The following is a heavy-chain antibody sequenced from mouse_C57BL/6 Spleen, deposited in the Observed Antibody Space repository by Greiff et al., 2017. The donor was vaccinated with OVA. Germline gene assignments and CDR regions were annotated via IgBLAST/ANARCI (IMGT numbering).Heavy chain of an antibody. D-gene: IGHD3-2*02. Sequence: EVHLVESGGDLVKPGGSLKLSCAASGFTFSSYGMSWVRQTPDKRLEWVATISSGGSYTYYPDSVKGRFTISRDNAKNTLYLQMSSLKSEDTAMYYCARHGSSDLYYFDYWGQGTTLTVSS. CDR1: GFTFSSYG. CDR3: ARHGSSDLYYFDY. J-gene: IGHJ2*01. CDR2: ISSGGSYT. V-gene: IGHV5-6*01.